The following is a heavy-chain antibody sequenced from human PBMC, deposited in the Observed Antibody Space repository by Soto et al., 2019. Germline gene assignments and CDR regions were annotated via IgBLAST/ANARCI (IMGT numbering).Heavy chain of an antibody. D-gene: IGHD6-19*01. CDR2: INPNSGGT. CDR1: GYTFTGYY. J-gene: IGHJ3*02. Sequence: ASVKVSCKASGYTFTGYYMHWVRQAPRQGLEWMGWINPNSGGTNYAQKFQGWVTMTRDTSISTAYMELSRLRSDDTAVYYCASSGYSSGYAFDIWGQGTMVTVS. CDR3: ASSGYSSGYAFDI. V-gene: IGHV1-2*04.